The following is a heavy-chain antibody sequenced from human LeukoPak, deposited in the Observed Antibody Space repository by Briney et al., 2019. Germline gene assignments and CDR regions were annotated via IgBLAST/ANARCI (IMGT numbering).Heavy chain of an antibody. CDR3: ARRYYDIPTPTSGRAVSFDP. CDR1: GGSFSGYY. J-gene: IGHJ5*02. CDR2: INHSGST. D-gene: IGHD3-22*01. V-gene: IGHV4-34*01. Sequence: SETLSLTCAVYGGSFSGYYWSWIRQPPGKGLEWIGEINHSGSTNYNPSLKSRVTISVDTSKNQFSPKLSSVTAADTAVYYCARRYYDIPTPTSGRAVSFDPWGQGTLVTVSS.